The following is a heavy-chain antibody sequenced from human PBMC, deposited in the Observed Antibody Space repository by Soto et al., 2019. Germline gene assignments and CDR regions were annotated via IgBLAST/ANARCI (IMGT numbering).Heavy chain of an antibody. J-gene: IGHJ6*02. Sequence: QVQLVQSGAEVKKPGASVNISCKASGYTFIGYYMNWVRQAPGQGLEWMGWINPSTGGAHSGQKCQGWDTMTSDRSSSPAYVELRGLKSDDSAVYYCARASGRDYYYGMGAWGQGTTVIVPS. V-gene: IGHV1-2*04. CDR1: GYTFIGYY. CDR3: ARASGRDYYYGMGA. CDR2: INPSTGGA.